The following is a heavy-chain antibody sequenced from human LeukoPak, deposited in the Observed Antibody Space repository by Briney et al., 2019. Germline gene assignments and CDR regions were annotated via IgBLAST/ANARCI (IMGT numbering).Heavy chain of an antibody. D-gene: IGHD3-10*01. CDR2: IFSNDEK. CDR1: GFSLSNTRMG. CDR3: ARITLIRGVIPDY. V-gene: IGHV2-26*01. Sequence: SGPVLLKPTETLTLTCTVSGFSLSNTRMGVSWIRQPPGKALEWLAHIFSNDEKSYSISLKSRLAISKDTSKSQVVLTMTNMDPVDTATYYCARITLIRGVIPDYWGQGTLVTVSS. J-gene: IGHJ4*02.